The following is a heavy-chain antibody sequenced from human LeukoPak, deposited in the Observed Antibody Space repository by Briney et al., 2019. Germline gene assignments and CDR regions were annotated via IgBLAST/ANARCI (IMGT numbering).Heavy chain of an antibody. CDR1: GGSISSGSYY. CDR2: IYTSGST. V-gene: IGHV4-61*02. CDR3: ARGRSYGDYVSNPHFDY. Sequence: SETLSLTCTVSGGSISSGSYYWSWIRQPAGKGLQWIGRIYTSGSTNYNPSLKSRVTISVDTSKNQFSLKLSSVTAADTAVYYCARGRSYGDYVSNPHFDYWGQGTLVTVSS. J-gene: IGHJ4*02. D-gene: IGHD4-17*01.